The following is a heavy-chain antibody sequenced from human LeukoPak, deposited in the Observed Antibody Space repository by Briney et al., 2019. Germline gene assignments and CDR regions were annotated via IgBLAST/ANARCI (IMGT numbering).Heavy chain of an antibody. D-gene: IGHD3-10*01. CDR1: GFTFSSYS. V-gene: IGHV3-21*01. Sequence: PGGSLRLSXAASGFTFSSYSMNWVRQAPGKGLDWVSSISSSSSYIYYADSVKGRFTISRANAKNSLYLQMNSLRAEDTAVYYCARFNGSGSSFDYWGQGTLVTVSS. J-gene: IGHJ4*02. CDR3: ARFNGSGSSFDY. CDR2: ISSSSSYI.